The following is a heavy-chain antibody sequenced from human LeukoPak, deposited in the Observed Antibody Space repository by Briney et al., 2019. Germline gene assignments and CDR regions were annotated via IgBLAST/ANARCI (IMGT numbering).Heavy chain of an antibody. CDR3: AKDGLGGFGDYMDV. CDR2: IRYDGSDK. Sequence: GGSLRLSCAASGFTFRSYDMHWVRQAPGKGLEWVAFIRYDGSDKYYADSVKGRFTISRDNSKNTLYLQMNSLRAEDTAIYYCAKDGLGGFGDYMDVWGKGTTVTISS. CDR1: GFTFRSYD. J-gene: IGHJ6*03. V-gene: IGHV3-30*02. D-gene: IGHD3-10*01.